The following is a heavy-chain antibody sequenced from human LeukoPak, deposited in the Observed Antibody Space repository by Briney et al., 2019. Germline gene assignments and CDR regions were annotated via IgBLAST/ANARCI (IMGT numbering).Heavy chain of an antibody. CDR1: GGSISSSSYY. V-gene: IGHV4-39*07. J-gene: IGHJ5*02. D-gene: IGHD1-20*01. CDR2: IYYSGST. CDR3: ARLISITGTNRFDP. Sequence: SETLSLTCNVSGGSISSSSYYWGWIRQPPGKGLEWIGSIYYSGSTNYNPSLKSRVTISVDTSKNQFSLKLSSVTAADTAVYYCARLISITGTNRFDPWGQGTLVTVSS.